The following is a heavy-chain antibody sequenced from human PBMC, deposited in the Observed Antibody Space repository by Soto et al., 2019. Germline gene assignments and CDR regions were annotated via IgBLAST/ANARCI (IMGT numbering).Heavy chain of an antibody. D-gene: IGHD5-12*01. CDR1: GGTFSSLG. Sequence: QVQLVHSGAEVKRPGSSVKVSCEACGGTFSSLGFTWVRQAPGQGLEWMGGIIPISGRTTFAPKFLGRVTITADESTRTTYMELTALTSDDTAIYYCATRGTQGRWLEFADYWGQGTLVTVSS. CDR2: IIPISGRT. CDR3: ATRGTQGRWLEFADY. V-gene: IGHV1-69*01. J-gene: IGHJ4*02.